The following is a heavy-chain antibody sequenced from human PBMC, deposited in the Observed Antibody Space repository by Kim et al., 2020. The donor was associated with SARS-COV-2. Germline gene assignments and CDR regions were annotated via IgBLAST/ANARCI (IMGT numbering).Heavy chain of an antibody. J-gene: IGHJ4*02. V-gene: IGHV3-73*01. CDR3: ARRSVVAGQSLEN. Sequence: YAAPVKGRFTVAKDDSKNTAYLEMNGLKTEDTAVYYCARRSVVAGQSLENWGQGTLVTVSS. D-gene: IGHD6-19*01.